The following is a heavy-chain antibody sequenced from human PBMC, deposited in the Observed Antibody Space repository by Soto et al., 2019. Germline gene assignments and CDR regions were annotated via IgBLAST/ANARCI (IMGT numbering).Heavy chain of an antibody. CDR3: ERDLGRDWLDP. D-gene: IGHD2-15*01. Sequence: GGSLRLSCAASGFTFSSYEMNWVRQAPGKGLEWVSYISRSGSTIYYADSVKGRFTISRDNAKNSLYLQMHSLRAEDTAVYYCERDLGRDWLDPWGQGTMVTVYS. CDR2: ISRSGSTI. CDR1: GFTFSSYE. V-gene: IGHV3-48*03. J-gene: IGHJ5*02.